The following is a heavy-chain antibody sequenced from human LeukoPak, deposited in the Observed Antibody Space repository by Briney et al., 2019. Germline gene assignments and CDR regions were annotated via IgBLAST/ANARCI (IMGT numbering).Heavy chain of an antibody. D-gene: IGHD2-2*01. J-gene: IGHJ4*02. CDR3: ARAGPFVVVPAATDY. CDR1: GFTFSSYE. CDR2: ISSSGSTI. V-gene: IGHV3-48*03. Sequence: QPGGSLRLSCAASGFTFSSYEMNWVRQAPGKGLKWVSYISSSGSTIYYADSVKGRFTISRDNAKNSLYLQMNSLRAEDTAVYYCARAGPFVVVPAATDYWGQGTLVTVSS.